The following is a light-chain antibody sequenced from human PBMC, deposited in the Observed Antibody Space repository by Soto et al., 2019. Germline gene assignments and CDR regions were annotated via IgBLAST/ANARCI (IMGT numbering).Light chain of an antibody. J-gene: IGKJ2*01. CDR3: QQGLTIPHT. Sequence: DIQMTQSPSSLSASVRDRVTITCRASQTISTHLNWYQQKPGKAPKHLIYAASTLQSGVPSRFRGSGSGTDLPRATNSVQPQDCAIFFCQQGLTIPHTFGQEPKLDI. V-gene: IGKV1-39*01. CDR2: AAS. CDR1: QTISTH.